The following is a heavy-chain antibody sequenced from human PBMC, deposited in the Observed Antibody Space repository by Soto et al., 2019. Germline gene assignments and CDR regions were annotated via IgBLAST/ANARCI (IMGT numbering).Heavy chain of an antibody. Sequence: QVQLVQSGAEVKKPGASVKVSCKASGYTFTSYGISWVRQAPGQGLEWMGWISAYNGNTNYAQKLQGRVTITRDTATSTAYMELRSLRSDDTAVYYCARVRIVLVPAAIQGFDYWGQGTLVTVSS. CDR3: ARVRIVLVPAAIQGFDY. D-gene: IGHD2-2*01. J-gene: IGHJ4*02. CDR2: ISAYNGNT. CDR1: GYTFTSYG. V-gene: IGHV1-18*01.